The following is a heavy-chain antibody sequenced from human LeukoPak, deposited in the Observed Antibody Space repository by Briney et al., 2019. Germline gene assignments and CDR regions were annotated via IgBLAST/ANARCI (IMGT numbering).Heavy chain of an antibody. CDR3: AREDIRVGFKNDY. CDR1: GYTFSGYY. J-gene: IGHJ4*02. Sequence: ASVKVSCKASGYTFSGYYMHWVRQAPGQGPEWMGWINPNSGGTNYAQKFQGRVTMTRDTSISTAYMELSRPRSDDTAVYYCAREDIRVGFKNDYWGQGTLVTVSS. V-gene: IGHV1-2*02. CDR2: INPNSGGT. D-gene: IGHD1-26*01.